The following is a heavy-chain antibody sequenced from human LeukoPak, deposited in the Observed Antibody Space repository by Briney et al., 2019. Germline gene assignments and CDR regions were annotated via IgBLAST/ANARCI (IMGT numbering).Heavy chain of an antibody. Sequence: SVKVSCKASGGTFSSYAISWVRQAPGQGLEWMGGIIPTFGTANYAQKFQGRVTITTDESTSTAYMELSSLRSEDTAVYYCARVSSVGATNYFDYWGQGTLVTVSS. V-gene: IGHV1-69*05. CDR2: IIPTFGTA. CDR3: ARVSSVGATNYFDY. CDR1: GGTFSSYA. D-gene: IGHD1-26*01. J-gene: IGHJ4*02.